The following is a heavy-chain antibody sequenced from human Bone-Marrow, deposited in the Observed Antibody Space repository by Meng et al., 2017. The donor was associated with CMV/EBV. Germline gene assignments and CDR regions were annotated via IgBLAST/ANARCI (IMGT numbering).Heavy chain of an antibody. D-gene: IGHD4-11*01. CDR1: GFTFSSYA. V-gene: IGHV3-23*03. J-gene: IGHJ6*02. Sequence: GGSLRLSCAASGFTFSSYAMSWVRQAPGKGLEWVSVIYSGGSSTYYADSVKGRFTISRDNSKNTLYLQMNSLRAEDTAVYYCAKDQREGIDSNYYYYYGMDVWGQGTTVTVSS. CDR2: IYSGGSST. CDR3: AKDQREGIDSNYYYYYGMDV.